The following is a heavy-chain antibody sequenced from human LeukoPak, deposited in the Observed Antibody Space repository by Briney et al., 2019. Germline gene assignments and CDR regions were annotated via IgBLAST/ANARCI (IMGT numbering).Heavy chain of an antibody. CDR1: GFTFSNNE. Sequence: GGSLRLSCAASGFTFSNNEMIWVRQAPGKGLEWVSAISGSGGSTYYADSVKGRFTISRDNSKNTLYLQMNSLRAEDTAVYYCAKAVSDLGGNFDYWGQGTLVTVSS. V-gene: IGHV3-23*01. D-gene: IGHD2-21*02. CDR3: AKAVSDLGGNFDY. J-gene: IGHJ4*02. CDR2: ISGSGGST.